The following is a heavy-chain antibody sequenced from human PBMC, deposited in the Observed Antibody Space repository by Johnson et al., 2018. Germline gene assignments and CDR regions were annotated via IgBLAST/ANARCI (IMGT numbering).Heavy chain of an antibody. CDR3: AKDSVPASSAVSAEDQH. CDR2: IWYDGSNK. D-gene: IGHD2-2*01. CDR1: GFTFSSYG. J-gene: IGHJ1*01. V-gene: IGHV3-33*06. Sequence: QVQLVQSGGGVVQPGRSLRLSCAASGFTFSSYGIHWVRQAPGKGLEWVAVIWYDGSNKYYADSVKGRFTISRDNSKNTLYLQMNSLRAEDTAVYNCAKDSVPASSAVSAEDQHWGQGTLVTVSA.